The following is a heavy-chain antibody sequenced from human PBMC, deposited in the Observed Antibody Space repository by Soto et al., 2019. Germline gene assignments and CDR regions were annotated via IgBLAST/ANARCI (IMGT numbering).Heavy chain of an antibody. V-gene: IGHV4-30-4*01. CDR1: GGSISSGDYY. CDR3: ARDRDYYDSSGPLWYFDL. D-gene: IGHD3-22*01. Sequence: SETLSLTCTVSGGSISSGDYYWSWIRQPPGKGLEWIGYIYYSVSTYYNPSLKSRVTISVDTSKNQFSLKLSSVTAADTAVYYCARDRDYYDSSGPLWYFDLWGRGTLVTVSS. J-gene: IGHJ2*01. CDR2: IYYSVST.